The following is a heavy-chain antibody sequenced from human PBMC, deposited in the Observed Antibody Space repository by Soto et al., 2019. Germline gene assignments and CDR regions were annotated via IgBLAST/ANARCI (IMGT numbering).Heavy chain of an antibody. CDR3: AKSYYDISDGPDAFDI. D-gene: IGHD3-22*01. CDR2: ISYDGSNK. J-gene: IGHJ3*02. V-gene: IGHV3-30*18. CDR1: GFTFSSYG. Sequence: GGSLRLSCAASGFTFSSYGMHWVRQAPGKGLEWVAVISYDGSNKYYADSVKGRFTISRDNSKNTLYLQMNSLRAEDTAVYYCAKSYYDISDGPDAFDIWGQGTMVTVSS.